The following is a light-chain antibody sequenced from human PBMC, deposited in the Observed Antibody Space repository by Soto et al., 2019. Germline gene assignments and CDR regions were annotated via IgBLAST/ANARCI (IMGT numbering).Light chain of an antibody. CDR3: QKYNSAPRS. V-gene: IGKV1-27*01. Sequence: DLRMTQSPSSLTASVGDRVTITCRASQGINSFLAWYQQKPGKVPKLLIYAASTLQSGVPSRFRGSGSGTDFSLTISNLQPEDVATYYCQKYNSAPRSFGQGTKVHIK. CDR1: QGINSF. J-gene: IGKJ1*01. CDR2: AAS.